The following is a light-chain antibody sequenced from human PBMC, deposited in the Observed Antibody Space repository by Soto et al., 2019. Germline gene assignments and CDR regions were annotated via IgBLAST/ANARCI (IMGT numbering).Light chain of an antibody. CDR2: EVS. J-gene: IGLJ2*01. Sequence: QSALTQPASVSGSPGQSITISCIGTSSDVGGYNFVSWYQQLPGKAPELIIYEVSNRPSGVSSRFSGSKSGNTASLTISGLQAEDEADYYCSSYTSARGVFGGGTKVTVL. CDR1: SSDVGGYNF. V-gene: IGLV2-14*01. CDR3: SSYTSARGV.